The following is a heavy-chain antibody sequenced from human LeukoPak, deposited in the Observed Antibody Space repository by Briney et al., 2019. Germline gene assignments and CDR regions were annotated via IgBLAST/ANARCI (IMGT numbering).Heavy chain of an antibody. V-gene: IGHV3-23*01. CDR3: AKGGPYYFDY. CDR1: GFTFSSYA. J-gene: IGHJ4*02. D-gene: IGHD3-16*01. CDR2: ISGSGAGT. Sequence: GGSLGLSCAASGFTFSSYAMTWVRQAPGKGLEWVSAISGSGAGTYYADSVKGRFTISRDTSKNTLYLQMNSLRAEDTAVYYCAKGGPYYFDYWGQGTLVTVSS.